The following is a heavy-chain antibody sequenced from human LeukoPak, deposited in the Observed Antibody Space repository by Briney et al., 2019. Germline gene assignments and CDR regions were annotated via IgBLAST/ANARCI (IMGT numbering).Heavy chain of an antibody. J-gene: IGHJ4*02. D-gene: IGHD2-2*01. CDR2: IYYSGST. CDR3: ARVAVPAAIAYFDY. CDR1: GGSISSSNYS. Sequence: SETLSLTCTVSGGSISSSNYSWGWIRQPPGKGLEWIGSIYYSGSTYYNPSLKSRVTISVDTSKNQFSLKLSSVTAADTAVYYCARVAVPAAIAYFDYWGQGTLVTVSS. V-gene: IGHV4-39*07.